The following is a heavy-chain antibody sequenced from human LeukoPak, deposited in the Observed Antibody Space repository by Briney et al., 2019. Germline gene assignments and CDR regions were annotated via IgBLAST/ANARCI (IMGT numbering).Heavy chain of an antibody. D-gene: IGHD4-23*01. Sequence: GGSLRLSCAASGFTFSGYYMSWIRQAPGKGLEWVSYISSSGSTIYYADSVKGRFTISRDNAKNSLYLQMNSLRAEDTAVYYCARTTNDYGGNPNEYYFDYWGQGTLVTVSS. CDR1: GFTFSGYY. CDR3: ARTTNDYGGNPNEYYFDY. V-gene: IGHV3-11*01. CDR2: ISSSGSTI. J-gene: IGHJ4*02.